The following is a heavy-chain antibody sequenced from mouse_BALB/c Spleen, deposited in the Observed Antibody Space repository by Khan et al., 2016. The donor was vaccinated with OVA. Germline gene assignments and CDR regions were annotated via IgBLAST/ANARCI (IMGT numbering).Heavy chain of an antibody. J-gene: IGHJ2*01. CDR3: ARIKKIVATYFDY. D-gene: IGHD1-1*01. V-gene: IGHV1S81*02. CDR2: TNPTNGRT. Sequence: QVQLHQPGAELVKAGASVKMSCKASGYTFTSYWMHWVKQRLGQGLEWFAETNPTNGRTYYNEKFKSKATLTVDKSSSTAYMLLSGPTFEDSAVYYCARIKKIVATYFDYWGQGTTLPVSS. CDR1: GYTFTSYW.